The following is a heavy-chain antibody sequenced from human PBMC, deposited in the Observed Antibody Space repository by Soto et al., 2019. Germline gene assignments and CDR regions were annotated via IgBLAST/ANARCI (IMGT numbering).Heavy chain of an antibody. CDR2: ICGSDGST. CDR1: GFTVSSYS. Sequence: GGSLRLSCAASGFTVSSYSMSWIRQAPGKGLEWISVICGSDGSTYYADPVRGRFTIIRDNSKNTLYLQMNSLRADDTAVYYCAGSLTTPIYYYGMDVWGQGTTVTVSS. CDR3: AGSLTTPIYYYGMDV. D-gene: IGHD4-17*01. J-gene: IGHJ6*02. V-gene: IGHV3-23*01.